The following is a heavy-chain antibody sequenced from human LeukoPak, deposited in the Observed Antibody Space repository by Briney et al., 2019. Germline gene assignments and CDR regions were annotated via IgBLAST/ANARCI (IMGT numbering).Heavy chain of an antibody. CDR2: ISPNSGGT. Sequence: ASVKVSCKASGYIFTGYYMHWVRQAPGQGLEWMGWISPNSGGTNYAQKFQGRVTMTRDTSISTAYMELSRLRSDDTAVYFCARDWSLDYWGQGTLVTVSS. V-gene: IGHV1-2*02. J-gene: IGHJ4*02. CDR1: GYIFTGYY. D-gene: IGHD3-3*01. CDR3: ARDWSLDY.